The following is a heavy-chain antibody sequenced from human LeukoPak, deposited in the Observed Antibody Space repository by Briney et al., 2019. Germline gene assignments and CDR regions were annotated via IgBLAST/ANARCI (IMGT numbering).Heavy chain of an antibody. J-gene: IGHJ4*02. CDR2: INHSGST. CDR1: GGSFGGYY. CDR3: ARASAYSSSSGVNY. Sequence: SETLSLTCAVYGGSFGGYYWTWIRQPPGKGLAWIGQINHSGSTNYNPSLKSRVTISIDTSKNQFSLKLRFVTAADTAVYYCARASAYSSSSGVNYWGQGALVTVYS. V-gene: IGHV4-34*01. D-gene: IGHD6-6*01.